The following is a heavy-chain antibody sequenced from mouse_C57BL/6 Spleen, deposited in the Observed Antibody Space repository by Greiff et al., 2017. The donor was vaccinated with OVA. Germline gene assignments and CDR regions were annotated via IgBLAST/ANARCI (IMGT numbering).Heavy chain of an antibody. CDR1: GFTFSSYA. CDR3: ASLITTVVATRGAMDY. V-gene: IGHV5-4*01. J-gene: IGHJ4*01. D-gene: IGHD1-1*01. CDR2: ISDGGSYT. Sequence: EVHLVESGGGLVKPGGSLKLSCAASGFTFSSYAMSWVRQTPEKRLEWVATISDGGSYTYYPDNVKGRFTISRDNAKNNLYLQMSHLKSEDTAMYYCASLITTVVATRGAMDYWGQGTSVTVSS.